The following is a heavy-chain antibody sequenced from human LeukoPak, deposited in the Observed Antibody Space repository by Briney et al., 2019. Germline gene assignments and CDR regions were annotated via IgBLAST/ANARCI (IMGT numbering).Heavy chain of an antibody. Sequence: GGSLRLSCAASGFAFNNYVMTWVRQAPGKGLEWFSSIIGSGVTTYYTDSVKGRFTISRDNSRSTLYLQMNGLRAEDTAVYYCAKDSTVSGSYYGMDIWGQGTTVTVSS. CDR3: AKDSTVSGSYYGMDI. CDR1: GFAFNNYV. D-gene: IGHD3-3*01. J-gene: IGHJ6*02. CDR2: IIGSGVTT. V-gene: IGHV3-23*01.